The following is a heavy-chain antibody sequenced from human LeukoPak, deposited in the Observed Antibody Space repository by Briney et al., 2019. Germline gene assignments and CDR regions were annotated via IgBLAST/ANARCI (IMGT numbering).Heavy chain of an antibody. CDR3: AKAPRREVRGVPLDY. CDR2: MSGSGGRT. D-gene: IGHD3-10*01. J-gene: IGHJ4*02. V-gene: IGHV3-23*01. Sequence: GGSLRLSCAASGFTFNTYAMSWVRQAPGKGLEWVSAMSGSGGRTYYADSVKGRFTISRDNAKNSLYLQMNSLRAEDTALYYCAKAPRREVRGVPLDYWGQGTLVTVSS. CDR1: GFTFNTYA.